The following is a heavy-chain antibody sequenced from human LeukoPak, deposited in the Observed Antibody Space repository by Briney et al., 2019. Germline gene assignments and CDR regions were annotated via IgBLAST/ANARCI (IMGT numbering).Heavy chain of an antibody. V-gene: IGHV1-46*01. Sequence: GASVKVSCKASGYTFTSYYMHWVRQAPGQGLEWMGIINPSGGSTSYAQKFQGRVTMTRDTYTSTVYMELSSLRSEDTAVYYCARGGGYCSSTSCEGVLLYWGQGTLVTVSS. CDR1: GYTFTSYY. D-gene: IGHD2-2*01. CDR2: INPSGGST. J-gene: IGHJ4*02. CDR3: ARGGGYCSSTSCEGVLLY.